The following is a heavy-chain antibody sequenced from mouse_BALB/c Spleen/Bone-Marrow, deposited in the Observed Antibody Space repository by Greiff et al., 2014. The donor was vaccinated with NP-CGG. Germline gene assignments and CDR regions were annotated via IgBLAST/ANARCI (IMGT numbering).Heavy chain of an antibody. J-gene: IGHJ3*01. D-gene: IGHD1-1*01. V-gene: IGHV1-82*01. CDR1: GYSFSSSW. CDR3: ARTYGSSYFVY. CDR2: IYPGDGDT. Sequence: QVQLKESGPELVRPGASVKISCRASGYSFSSSWMNWVKQRPGQGLEWIGRIYPGDGDTNYNGKFKGKATLTADKSSSTAYMQLSGLTSVDSAVYFCARTYGSSYFVYWGQGTLVTVSA.